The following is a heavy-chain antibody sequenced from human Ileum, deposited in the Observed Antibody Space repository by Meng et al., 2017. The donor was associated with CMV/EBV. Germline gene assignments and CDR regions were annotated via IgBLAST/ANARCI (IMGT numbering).Heavy chain of an antibody. CDR2: IRYDGSNK. CDR1: GFIFSSYG. J-gene: IGHJ6*02. V-gene: IGHV3-30*02. Sequence: GESLKIFCAAPGFIFSSYGMHRVRQAPGKGLEWVAFIRYDGSNKYYADSVNCRFTISRDNTKNTLYLQMNSLRAEDTAVYYCAKVLVVPAAPRGYYYCGMDVWGQGTTVTVSS. D-gene: IGHD2-2*01. CDR3: AKVLVVPAAPRGYYYCGMDV.